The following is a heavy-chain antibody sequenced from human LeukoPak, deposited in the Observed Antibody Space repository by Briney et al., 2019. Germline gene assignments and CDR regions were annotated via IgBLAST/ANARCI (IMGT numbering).Heavy chain of an antibody. CDR1: GGSFSGYY. Sequence: PSETLSLTCAVYGGSFSGYYWSWIRQPPGKGLEWIGEINHSGSTNYNPSLKSRVTISVDTSKNQFSLKLSSVTAADTAVYYCATLPRGVVVTAISWGQGTLVTVSS. J-gene: IGHJ5*02. CDR2: INHSGST. D-gene: IGHD2-21*02. CDR3: ATLPRGVVVTAIS. V-gene: IGHV4-34*01.